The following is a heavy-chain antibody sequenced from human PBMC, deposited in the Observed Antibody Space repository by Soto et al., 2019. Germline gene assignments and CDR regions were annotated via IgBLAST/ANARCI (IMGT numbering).Heavy chain of an antibody. CDR1: GFSLSTSGVG. V-gene: IGHV2-5*02. D-gene: IGHD3-9*01. Sequence: QITLKESGPTLVKPTQTLTLTCTFSGFSLSTSGVGVGWIRQPPGKALEWLALIYWDDDKRYSPSLKSRLTITKDTSKNQVVLTMTNMDPVDTATYYCAHSDYDILTGYSRYNWFDPWGQGTLVTVSS. J-gene: IGHJ5*02. CDR3: AHSDYDILTGYSRYNWFDP. CDR2: IYWDDDK.